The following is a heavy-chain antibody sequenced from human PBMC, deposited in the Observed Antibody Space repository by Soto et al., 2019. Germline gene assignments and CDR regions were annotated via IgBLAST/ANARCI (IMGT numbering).Heavy chain of an antibody. CDR2: INWNSGSI. D-gene: IGHD6-13*01. J-gene: IGHJ1*01. CDR1: GFNFSYNA. V-gene: IGHV3-9*01. Sequence: GGSLRLSCVASGFNFSYNAMSWVRQAPGKGLQWVSGINWNSGSIGYGDSVKGRFAISRDNAKNSLHLQMNSLSAEDTAFYYCVKDESINWYSGHFRHWGQGTLVTVSS. CDR3: VKDESINWYSGHFRH.